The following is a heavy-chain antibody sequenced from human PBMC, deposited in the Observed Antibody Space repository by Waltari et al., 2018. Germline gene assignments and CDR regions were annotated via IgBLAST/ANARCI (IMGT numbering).Heavy chain of an antibody. CDR2: VSSSGSTI. J-gene: IGHJ4*02. CDR1: GFTFSSYE. V-gene: IGHV3-48*03. Sequence: EVQLVESGGGLVQPGGSLRLSCAASGFTFSSYEMNCVRQAPEKGVEGVSYVSSSGSTIYYADSVKSRFTISRDNAKNSLYLQMNSLRAEDTAVYYCARGQSDYWGQGTLVTVSS. CDR3: ARGQSDY.